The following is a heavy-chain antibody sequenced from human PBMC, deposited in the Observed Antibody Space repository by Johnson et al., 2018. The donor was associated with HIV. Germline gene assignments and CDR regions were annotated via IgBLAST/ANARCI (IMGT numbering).Heavy chain of an antibody. J-gene: IGHJ3*02. CDR2: INWNGGST. CDR1: GFKFDDYG. Sequence: VQLMESGGGVVRPGGSLRLSCVVSGFKFDDYGMNWVRQAPGKGLEWVSGINWNGGSTTYEDSVKGRFTISRDNAKNSLYLQMNSLRAEDTAVYYCARVVVWIVVAHAFDIWGQGTMVTVSS. CDR3: ARVVVWIVVAHAFDI. D-gene: IGHD3-22*01. V-gene: IGHV3-20*04.